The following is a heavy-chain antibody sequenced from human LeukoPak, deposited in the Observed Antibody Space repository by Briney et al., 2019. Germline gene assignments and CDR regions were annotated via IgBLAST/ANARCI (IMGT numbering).Heavy chain of an antibody. CDR2: INHSGST. Sequence: SETLSLTCAVYGGSFSGYYWSWIRQPPGKGLEWIGEINHSGSTNYNPSLKSRVTISVDTSKNQFSLKLSSVTAADTAVYYCARGPRPFDYWGQGTLVTVSS. CDR1: GGSFSGYY. V-gene: IGHV4-34*01. CDR3: ARGPRPFDY. J-gene: IGHJ4*02.